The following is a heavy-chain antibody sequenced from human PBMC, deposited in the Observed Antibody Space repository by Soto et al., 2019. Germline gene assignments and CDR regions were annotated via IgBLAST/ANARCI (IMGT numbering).Heavy chain of an antibody. CDR2: ISSSSSYI. Sequence: EVQLVESGGGLVKPGGSLRLSCAASGFTFSSYSMNWVRQAPGKGLEWVSSISSSSSYIYYADSVKGRFTISRDNAKNSLYLQMNSLRAEDTAVYYCARGYDFWSGDRYCYYMDVWGKGTTVTVSS. CDR3: ARGYDFWSGDRYCYYMDV. J-gene: IGHJ6*03. D-gene: IGHD3-3*01. CDR1: GFTFSSYS. V-gene: IGHV3-21*01.